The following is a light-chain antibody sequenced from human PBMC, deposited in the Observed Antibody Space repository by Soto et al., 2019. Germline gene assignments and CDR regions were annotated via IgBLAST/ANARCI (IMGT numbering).Light chain of an antibody. V-gene: IGLV2-14*01. Sequence: QSALTQPASVSGSPGQSITISCTGTSSDVGDYNYVSWYQQHPGKAPKLMIYDVSNRPSGVSNRFSGSKSGNTASLTIPGLQAEDEADYYCSSYISSSTLYVFGTGTKLTVL. J-gene: IGLJ1*01. CDR3: SSYISSSTLYV. CDR1: SSDVGDYNY. CDR2: DVS.